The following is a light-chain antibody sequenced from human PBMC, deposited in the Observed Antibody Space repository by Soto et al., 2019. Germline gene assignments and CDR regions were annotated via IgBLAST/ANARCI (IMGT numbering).Light chain of an antibody. V-gene: IGKV1-5*01. CDR3: QQYSSFPGT. Sequence: IHMTHSPSTLSASVGDRVSITFRASQSVSHWLAWYQQKPGKAPKILIYDASSLESGVPSKFRGSGSGTEFTLTISSLRPDDFATYYCQQYSSFPGTFGQGTKVDIK. CDR1: QSVSHW. CDR2: DAS. J-gene: IGKJ1*01.